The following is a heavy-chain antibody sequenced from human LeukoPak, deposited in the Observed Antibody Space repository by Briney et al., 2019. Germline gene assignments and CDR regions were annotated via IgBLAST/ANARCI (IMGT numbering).Heavy chain of an antibody. CDR2: IYYSGST. V-gene: IGHV4-39*01. D-gene: IGHD1-26*01. CDR1: GGSIRSSGYY. CDR3: ARQGGSPDWFDP. Sequence: PSETLSLTCTVSGGSIRSSGYYWAWIRQPPGKGLEWVGGIYYSGSTYYNPSLKSRVTISVDTSKNQFSLKLTSVTAGDTGVYYCARQGGSPDWFDPWGQGTLVTVSS. J-gene: IGHJ5*02.